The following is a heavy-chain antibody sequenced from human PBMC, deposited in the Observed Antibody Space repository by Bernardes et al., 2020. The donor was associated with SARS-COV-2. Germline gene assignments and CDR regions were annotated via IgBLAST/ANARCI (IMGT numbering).Heavy chain of an antibody. J-gene: IGHJ3*01. CDR1: GFTFSNYA. CDR2: FSDGGLST. CDR3: ARDVGGTDWRFGFDV. D-gene: IGHD3-9*01. Sequence: GGSLRLSCVVSGFTFSNYAMNWVRQAPGKGLEWVSGFSDGGLSTYYADSVKGRFTISRDNTRTSVFLQMESLRAEDTAVYYCARDVGGTDWRFGFDVWSPGTMVHVSS. V-gene: IGHV3-23*01.